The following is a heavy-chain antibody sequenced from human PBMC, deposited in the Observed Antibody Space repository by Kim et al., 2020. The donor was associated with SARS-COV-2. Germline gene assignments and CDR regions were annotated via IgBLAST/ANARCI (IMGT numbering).Heavy chain of an antibody. CDR3: ARFQHSPLVVTAQYGMDV. J-gene: IGHJ6*02. CDR2: TYYRSKWYN. D-gene: IGHD2-21*02. V-gene: IGHV6-1*01. CDR1: GDSVSSNSAA. Sequence: SQTLSLTCAISGDSVSSNSAAWNWIRQSPSRGLEWLGRTYYRSKWYNDYAVSVKSRITINPDTSKNQFSLQLNSVTPEDTAVYYCARFQHSPLVVTAQYGMDVWGQGTTVTVSS.